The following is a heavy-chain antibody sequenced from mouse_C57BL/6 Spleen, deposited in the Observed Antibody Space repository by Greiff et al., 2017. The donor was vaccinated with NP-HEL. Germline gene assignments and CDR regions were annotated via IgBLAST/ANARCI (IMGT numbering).Heavy chain of an antibody. CDR1: GFNIKDDY. V-gene: IGHV14-4*01. D-gene: IGHD2-5*01. Sequence: EVQLQQSGAELVRPGASVKLSCTASGFNIKDDYMHWVKQRPEQGLEWIGWIDPENGDTEYASKFQGKATITADTSSNTAYLQLSSLTSEDTAVYYCTSDSNGYYFDYWGQGTTLTVSS. CDR2: IDPENGDT. J-gene: IGHJ2*01. CDR3: TSDSNGYYFDY.